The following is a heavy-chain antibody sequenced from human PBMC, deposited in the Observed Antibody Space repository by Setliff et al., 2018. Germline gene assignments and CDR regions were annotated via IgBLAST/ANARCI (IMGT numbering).Heavy chain of an antibody. Sequence: PGGSLRLSCAASGFTFSSYWMSWVRQAPGKGLEWVANINQDGREKYYVDSVKGRFTISRDNAKNSLYLQMNSLRADDTAVYYCARPGRSNYWDSFDYWGQGTLVTVSS. J-gene: IGHJ4*02. V-gene: IGHV3-7*01. CDR3: ARPGRSNYWDSFDY. D-gene: IGHD3-10*01. CDR2: INQDGREK. CDR1: GFTFSSYW.